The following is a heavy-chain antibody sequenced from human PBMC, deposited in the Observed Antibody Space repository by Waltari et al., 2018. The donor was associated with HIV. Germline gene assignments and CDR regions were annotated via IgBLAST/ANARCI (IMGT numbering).Heavy chain of an antibody. Sequence: VQMLESGGDLVQPGGSLRLSCAVSGLNFATSGLGWVRQAPGKGLEWMSAIASSGGRTYYAESVKGPFIISRDNSKKTVTLQLKNLRLGDTAMYYCATCNIGSGWYLKSPIRIWGQGTLVTVS. V-gene: IGHV3-23*01. J-gene: IGHJ4*02. CDR1: GLNFATSG. CDR3: ATCNIGSGWYLKSPIRI. CDR2: IASSGGRT. D-gene: IGHD6-19*01.